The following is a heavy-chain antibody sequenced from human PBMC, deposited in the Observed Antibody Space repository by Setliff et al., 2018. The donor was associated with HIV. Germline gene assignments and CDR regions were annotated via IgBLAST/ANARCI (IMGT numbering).Heavy chain of an antibody. CDR3: AREYYDFWSGYSDASHI. V-gene: IGHV1-18*01. D-gene: IGHD3-3*01. CDR2: ISAYNGNT. Sequence: ASVKVSCKASGYTFTSYGISWVRQAPGQGLEWMGWISAYNGNTNYAQTLQGRVTMTTDTSTSTAYMELRSLRSDDTAVYYCAREYYDFWSGYSDASHIWGQGTMVTV. CDR1: GYTFTSYG. J-gene: IGHJ3*02.